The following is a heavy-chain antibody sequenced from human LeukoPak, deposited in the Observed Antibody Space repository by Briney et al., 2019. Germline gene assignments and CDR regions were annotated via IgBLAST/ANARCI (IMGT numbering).Heavy chain of an antibody. CDR1: GFTFSSYA. CDR3: AKGVHCSGGSCYYYYYMDV. J-gene: IGHJ6*03. D-gene: IGHD2-15*01. CDR2: ISGSGGST. Sequence: GGSLRLSCAASGFTFSSYAMSWVRQAPGKGLEWVSAISGSGGSTYYADSVKGRFTISRDNSKNTLYLQMNSLRAEDTAVYYCAKGVHCSGGSCYYYYYMDVWGKGTTVTVSS. V-gene: IGHV3-23*01.